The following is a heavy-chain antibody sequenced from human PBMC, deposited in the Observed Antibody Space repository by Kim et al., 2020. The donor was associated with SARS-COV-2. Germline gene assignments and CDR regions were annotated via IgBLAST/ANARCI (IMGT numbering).Heavy chain of an antibody. CDR2: ISAYNGHT. J-gene: IGHJ4*02. V-gene: IGHV1-18*01. CDR3: ARAGAAAAGTEPY. D-gene: IGHD6-13*01. Sequence: ASVKVSCQDSGYTFASYGISWVRQAPGQGLQWMGWISAYNGHTNYAQKLQGRVTMTIDTSTSTAYMELRSLRSDDTAVYYCARAGAAAAGTEPYWGQGTLVTVSS. CDR1: GYTFASYG.